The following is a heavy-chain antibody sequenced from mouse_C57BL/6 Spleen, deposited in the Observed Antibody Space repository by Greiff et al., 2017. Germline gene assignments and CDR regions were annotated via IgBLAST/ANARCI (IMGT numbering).Heavy chain of an antibody. CDR2: IHPNSGST. V-gene: IGHV1-64*01. Sequence: QVQLQQSGAELVKPGASVKLSCKASGYTFTSYWMHWVKQRPGQGLEWIGMIHPNSGSTNYNEKFKSKATLTVDKSSSTAYMQLSSLTSEDSAVYYCARESYDGVAWFAYWGQGTLVTVSA. CDR1: GYTFTSYW. J-gene: IGHJ3*01. CDR3: ARESYDGVAWFAY. D-gene: IGHD2-12*01.